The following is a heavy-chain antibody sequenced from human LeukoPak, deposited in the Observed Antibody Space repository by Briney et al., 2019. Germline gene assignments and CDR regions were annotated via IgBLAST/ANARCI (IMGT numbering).Heavy chain of an antibody. CDR2: VDPEDGET. Sequence: ASVKISCKVSGYTFTDCYMHWVQQAPGKGLEWMGLVDPEDGETIYAEKFQGRVTITADTSTDTAYMELSSLRSEDTAVYYCATARIVGATNTFDYWGQRTLVTVSS. V-gene: IGHV1-69-2*01. CDR1: GYTFTDCY. D-gene: IGHD1-26*01. J-gene: IGHJ4*02. CDR3: ATARIVGATNTFDY.